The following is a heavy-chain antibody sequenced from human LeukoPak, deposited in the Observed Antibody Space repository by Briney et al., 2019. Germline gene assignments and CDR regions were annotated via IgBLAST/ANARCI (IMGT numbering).Heavy chain of an antibody. D-gene: IGHD3-10*01. CDR2: INHSGST. CDR3: ARRRSGSYYKVGWFDP. J-gene: IGHJ5*02. CDR1: GGSFSGYY. V-gene: IGHV4-34*01. Sequence: PSETLSLTCAVYGGSFSGYYWSWIRQPPGKGLEWIGEINHSGSTNYNPSLKSRVTISVDTSKNQFSLKLSSVTAADTAAYYCARRRSGSYYKVGWFDPWGQGTLVTVSS.